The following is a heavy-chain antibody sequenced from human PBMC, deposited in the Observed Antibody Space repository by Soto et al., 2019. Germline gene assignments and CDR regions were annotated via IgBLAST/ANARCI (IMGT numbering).Heavy chain of an antibody. CDR2: ISSSSSYT. J-gene: IGHJ4*02. CDR1: GFTFSDYY. Sequence: QVQLVESGGGLVKPGGSLRLSCAASGFTFSDYYMSWIRQAPGKGLEWVSYISSSSSYTNYADSVKGRFTISRDNAKNXLXLXXNSLRAEDTDVYYCARVLDALLWFGEGRASYYVDDWGQGTLVTVSS. CDR3: ARVLDALLWFGEGRASYYVDD. V-gene: IGHV3-11*05. D-gene: IGHD3-10*01.